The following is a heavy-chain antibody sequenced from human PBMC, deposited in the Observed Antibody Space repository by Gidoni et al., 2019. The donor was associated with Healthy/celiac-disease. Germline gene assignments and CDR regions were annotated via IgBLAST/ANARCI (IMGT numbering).Heavy chain of an antibody. J-gene: IGHJ5*02. CDR2: ISSSSCNR. Sequence: EVQLMESGGGLVKPGGSLRLSCVASGFTFSSYTMNWVLQAPGKGLEWASSISSSSCNRYDADTVKGRFTIARDNAKNSLYLQMNSLRAEDTAVYYCAKTMVQGINWFDPWGQGTLVTVSS. CDR1: GFTFSSYT. D-gene: IGHD3-10*01. CDR3: AKTMVQGINWFDP. V-gene: IGHV3-21*01.